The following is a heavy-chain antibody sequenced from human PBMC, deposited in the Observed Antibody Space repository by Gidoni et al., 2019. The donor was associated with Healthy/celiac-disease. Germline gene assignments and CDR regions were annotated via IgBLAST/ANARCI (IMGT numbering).Heavy chain of an antibody. D-gene: IGHD6-6*01. V-gene: IGHV4-34*01. J-gene: IGHJ5*02. CDR1: GRSFSSYY. CDR2: INHSGST. CDR3: ARGPNGESIAAMNWFDP. Sequence: QVQLQQRCAGLLKPSETLSLTCAFYGRSFSSYYWSWFRQHPGKGLEWIGEINHSGSTNYNPSLKSRVTRSVDTSKNQFSLKLSSVTAADTAVYYWARGPNGESIAAMNWFDPWGQGTLVTVSS.